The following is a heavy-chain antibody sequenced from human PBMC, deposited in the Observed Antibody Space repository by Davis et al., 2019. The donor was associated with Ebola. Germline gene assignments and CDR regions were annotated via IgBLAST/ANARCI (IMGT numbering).Heavy chain of an antibody. J-gene: IGHJ4*02. D-gene: IGHD5-24*01. V-gene: IGHV3-15*07. CDR2: IKSKNDGETT. CDR1: GFPFSQAW. CDR3: VTMAAF. Sequence: GESLKISCAASGFPFSQAWLNWVRQAPGKGPEWVGRIKSKNDGETTDYAAPVRGIFTMSTDDSKNTLFLQMDSLKTEDTGIYFCVTMAAFWGQGTLVTVSS.